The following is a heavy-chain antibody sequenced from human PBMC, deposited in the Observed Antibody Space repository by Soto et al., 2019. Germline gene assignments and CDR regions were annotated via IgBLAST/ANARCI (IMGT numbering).Heavy chain of an antibody. V-gene: IGHV4-39*01. CDR2: ISYGGST. CDR3: ARRRRETGTYAQPLDY. Sequence: SETLSLTCTVSGGSISSTSYYWGWVRQPPEKGLEWIGAISYGGSTYHNPSLRSRVTIFVDTSKSQFSLDLTSVTAADTAVYYCARRRRETGTYAQPLDYWGQGTLVTVSS. D-gene: IGHD1-1*01. J-gene: IGHJ4*02. CDR1: GGSISSTSYY.